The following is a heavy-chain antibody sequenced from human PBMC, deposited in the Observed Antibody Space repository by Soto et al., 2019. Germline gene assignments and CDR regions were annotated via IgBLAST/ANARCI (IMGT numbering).Heavy chain of an antibody. J-gene: IGHJ6*02. D-gene: IGHD5-12*01. CDR1: GGTFSSYA. Sequence: QVQLVQSGAEVKKPGSSVKVSCKASGGTFSSYAISWVRQAPGQGLEWMGGIIPICGTANFAQKFQGRVTITADESTSRAYMELSSLRSEDTAVYYCATHPMATITYDYGRDVWGQGTTVTVSS. CDR2: IIPICGTA. V-gene: IGHV1-69*12. CDR3: ATHPMATITYDYGRDV.